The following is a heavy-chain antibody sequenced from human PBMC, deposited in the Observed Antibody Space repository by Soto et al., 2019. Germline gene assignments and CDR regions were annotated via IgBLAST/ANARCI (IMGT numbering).Heavy chain of an antibody. CDR2: MNPNSGNT. CDR3: AREKSGYYDY. D-gene: IGHD3-10*01. V-gene: IGHV1-8*01. Sequence: QVQLVQSGAEVKKPGASVKVSCKASGYTFTSYDINWVRQATGQGLEWMGWMNPNSGNTGYAQKFQGRVTMTRNTXXXXXXXXXXXXRSXXXAVYYCAREKSGYYDYWGQGTLVTVSS. CDR1: GYTFTSYD. J-gene: IGHJ4*02.